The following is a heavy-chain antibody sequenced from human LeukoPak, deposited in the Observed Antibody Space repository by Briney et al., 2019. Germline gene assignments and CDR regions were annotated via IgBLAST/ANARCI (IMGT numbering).Heavy chain of an antibody. V-gene: IGHV3-53*01. CDR1: GFTVSSNY. Sequence: PGGSLRLSCAASGFTVSSNYMSWVRQAPGKGLEWVSVIYSGGSTYYADSVKGRFTISRDNSKNTLYLQMNSLRAEDTAVYYCARDMTTVTQYGMDVWGQGTTVTVSS. CDR3: ARDMTTVTQYGMDV. D-gene: IGHD4-17*01. J-gene: IGHJ6*02. CDR2: IYSGGST.